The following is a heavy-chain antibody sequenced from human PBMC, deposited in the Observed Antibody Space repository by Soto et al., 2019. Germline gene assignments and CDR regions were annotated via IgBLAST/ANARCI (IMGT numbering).Heavy chain of an antibody. CDR1: GFSLSTSAVG. CDR2: IYWDDDK. CDR3: ARISLSSSWYRRYYFDY. D-gene: IGHD6-13*01. Sequence: SGPTLVNPTQTLTLTCTFSGFSLSTSAVGVGWIRQPPGKALEWLAVIYWDDDKRYSPSLKSRLTITKDTSKNQVVLTMTNMDPVDTATYYCARISLSSSWYRRYYFDYWGQGTLVTVSS. V-gene: IGHV2-5*02. J-gene: IGHJ4*02.